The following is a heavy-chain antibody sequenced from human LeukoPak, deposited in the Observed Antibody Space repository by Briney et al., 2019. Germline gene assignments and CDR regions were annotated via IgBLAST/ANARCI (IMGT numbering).Heavy chain of an antibody. D-gene: IGHD2-15*01. V-gene: IGHV1-2*02. CDR1: GYTFTGYY. CDR3: ARDVCSGGSCYSFDY. Sequence: ASVKVSCKASGYTFTGYYMHWVRQAPGQGREWMGWINPNSGGTNYAQKFQGRVTMTRDTSISTAYMELSRLRSDDTAVYYCARDVCSGGSCYSFDYWGQGTLVSVSS. CDR2: INPNSGGT. J-gene: IGHJ4*02.